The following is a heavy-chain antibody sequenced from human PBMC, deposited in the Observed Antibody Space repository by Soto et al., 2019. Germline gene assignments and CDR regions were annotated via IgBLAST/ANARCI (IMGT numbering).Heavy chain of an antibody. CDR2: ISYDGSNK. Sequence: PGGSLRLSCAASGFTFSSYGMHWVRQAPGKGLEWVAVISYDGSNKYYADSVKGRFTISRDNSKNTLYLQMNSLRAEDTAVYYCAKITQRFWQSGRYFSHWGQGTLVTVSS. V-gene: IGHV3-30*18. CDR1: GFTFSSYG. J-gene: IGHJ4*02. D-gene: IGHD1-26*01. CDR3: AKITQRFWQSGRYFSH.